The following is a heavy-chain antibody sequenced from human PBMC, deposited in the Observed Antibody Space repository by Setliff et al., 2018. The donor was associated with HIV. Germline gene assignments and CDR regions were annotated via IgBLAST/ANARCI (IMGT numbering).Heavy chain of an antibody. V-gene: IGHV4-39*01. CDR1: GGSINTKIFY. J-gene: IGHJ5*01. D-gene: IGHD6-13*01. CDR3: ARGYSSSWYDS. CDR2: IYYSGTT. Sequence: PSETLSLTCTVSGGSINTKIFYWGYIRQPPGKGLEWIGTIYYSGTTYYNPSLKSRVTMSIDTSKNQFSLKLSSVTAADTAVYYCARGYSSSWYDSWGQGTLVTVSS.